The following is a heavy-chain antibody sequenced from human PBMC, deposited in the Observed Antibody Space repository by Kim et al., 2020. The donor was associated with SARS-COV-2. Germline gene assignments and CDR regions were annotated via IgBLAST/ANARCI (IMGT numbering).Heavy chain of an antibody. V-gene: IGHV4-59*08. CDR1: GGSISSYY. D-gene: IGHD3-10*01. Sequence: SETLSLTCTVSGGSISSYYWSWIRQPPGKGLEWIGYIYYSGSTNYNPSLKSRVTISVDTSKNQFSLKLSSVTAADTAVYYCARRGLGITMVRGVPQPAAGYYYGMDVWGQGTTVTVSS. CDR2: IYYSGST. CDR3: ARRGLGITMVRGVPQPAAGYYYGMDV. J-gene: IGHJ6*02.